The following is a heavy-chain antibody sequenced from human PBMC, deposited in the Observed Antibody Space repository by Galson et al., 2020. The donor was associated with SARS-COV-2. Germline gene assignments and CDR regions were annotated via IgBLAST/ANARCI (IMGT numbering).Heavy chain of an antibody. CDR3: ARAITHTNKPYYFDY. V-gene: IGHV3-21*01. Sequence: GGSLRLSCAASGFTFSSYTMSWVRQAPGKGLEWVSSISTTSTYIYYADSLKGRFTISRDNAKNSLFLQMNSLRAEDTALYYCARAITHTNKPYYFDYWGQGTLVSVSS. CDR2: ISTTSTYI. J-gene: IGHJ4*02. CDR1: GFTFSSYT. D-gene: IGHD3-10*01.